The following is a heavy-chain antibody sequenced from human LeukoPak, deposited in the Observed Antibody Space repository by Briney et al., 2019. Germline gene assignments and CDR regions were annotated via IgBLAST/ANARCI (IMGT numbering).Heavy chain of an antibody. V-gene: IGHV3-74*01. CDR3: ARSISGSYSFDY. CDR2: VKGDGSGT. D-gene: IGHD1-26*01. CDR1: GFTFSTYW. Sequence: GGSLRLSCAASGFTFSTYWMHWVRQVPGKGLVWVSRVKGDGSGTTYADSVKGRFTISRDNAKNTLFLRLNSLRAEDTAVYFCARSISGSYSFDYWGQGTLVTVSS. J-gene: IGHJ4*02.